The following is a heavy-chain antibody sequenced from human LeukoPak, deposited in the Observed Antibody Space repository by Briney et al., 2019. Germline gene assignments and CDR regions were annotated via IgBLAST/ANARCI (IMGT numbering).Heavy chain of an antibody. CDR3: ASRQLVNDY. CDR1: GYTLTELS. CDR2: INPNSGGT. Sequence: ASVKVSCKVSGYTLTELSMHWVRQAPGKGLEWMGWINPNSGGTNYAQRFQGRVTMTRDTSISTAYMELSRLRSDDTAVYYCASRQLVNDYWGQGTLVTVSS. D-gene: IGHD6-6*01. J-gene: IGHJ4*02. V-gene: IGHV1-2*02.